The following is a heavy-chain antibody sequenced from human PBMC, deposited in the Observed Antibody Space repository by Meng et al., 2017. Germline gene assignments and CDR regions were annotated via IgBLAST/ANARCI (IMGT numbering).Heavy chain of an antibody. Sequence: QGQQVQSGAEVSQHRASVKVSCKASAYTFPGYYMHWVRQAPGQGLEWLGRVNPNRGGTTYAQKFQGRVTMTRDTSIRTAYMELSRLRSDDTAVYYCARDLAWGQGTLVTVSS. V-gene: IGHV1-2*06. J-gene: IGHJ5*02. CDR3: ARDLA. CDR1: AYTFPGYY. CDR2: VNPNRGGT.